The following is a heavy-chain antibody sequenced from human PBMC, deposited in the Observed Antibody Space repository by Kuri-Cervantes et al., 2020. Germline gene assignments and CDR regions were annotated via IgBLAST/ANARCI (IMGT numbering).Heavy chain of an antibody. CDR1: GGSIKSDNW. CDR3: ARGPLSSGLRVGRVFDY. D-gene: IGHD3-16*01. J-gene: IGHJ4*02. CDR2: IYHGGRA. V-gene: IGHV4-4*02. Sequence: GSLRLSCSVSGGSIKSDNWWSWVRQPPGKGLEWIGEIYHGGRATYNPSLKSRVSISVDTSKNQFSLKLSSVTAAATAVYYCARGPLSSGLRVGRVFDYWGQGTLVTVSS.